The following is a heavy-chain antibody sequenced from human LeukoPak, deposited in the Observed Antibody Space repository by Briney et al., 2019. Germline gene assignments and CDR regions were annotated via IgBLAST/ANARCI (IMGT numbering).Heavy chain of an antibody. V-gene: IGHV3-43*02. J-gene: IGHJ4*02. CDR1: GFTFDDYA. CDR3: AKDRYCSDGVCSDSFDY. Sequence: GGSLRLSCAASGFTFDDYAMHWVRQAPGKGLEWVSLISVDGGRTNYADSVKGRFTISRDNSNNSLYLQLNSLRTEDTALYYCAKDRYCSDGVCSDSFDYWGQGALVTVSA. CDR2: ISVDGGRT. D-gene: IGHD2-8*01.